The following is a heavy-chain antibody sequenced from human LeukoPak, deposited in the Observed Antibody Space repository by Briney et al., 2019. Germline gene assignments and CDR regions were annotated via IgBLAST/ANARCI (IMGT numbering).Heavy chain of an antibody. V-gene: IGHV3-48*01. CDR1: GFTFSSYS. CDR3: ARMGYYDSSGYFDVFDI. CDR2: ISSSSSTI. Sequence: GGSLRLSCAASGFTFSSYSMNWVRQAPGKGLEWVSYISSSSSTIYYADSVKGRFTISRDNAKNLLYLQMNSLRAEDTAVYYCARMGYYDSSGYFDVFDIWGQGTMVTVSS. J-gene: IGHJ3*02. D-gene: IGHD3-22*01.